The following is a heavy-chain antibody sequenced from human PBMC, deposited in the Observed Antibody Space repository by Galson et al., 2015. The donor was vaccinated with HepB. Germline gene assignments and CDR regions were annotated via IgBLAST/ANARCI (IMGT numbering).Heavy chain of an antibody. Sequence: SLRLSCAASGFTFSSYWMSWVRQAPGKGLEWVANIRRDGSEKYYVDSVKGRFTISRDNAKNSLYLQMNSLRAEDTAVYYCARDEPSGSYRFDSWGQGALVTVSS. V-gene: IGHV3-7*01. CDR3: ARDEPSGSYRFDS. CDR1: GFTFSSYW. CDR2: IRRDGSEK. J-gene: IGHJ4*02. D-gene: IGHD1-26*01.